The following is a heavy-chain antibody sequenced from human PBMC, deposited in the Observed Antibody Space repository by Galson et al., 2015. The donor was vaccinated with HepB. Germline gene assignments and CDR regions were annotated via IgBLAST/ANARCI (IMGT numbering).Heavy chain of an antibody. CDR3: ARSSGYHSLCNWLDP. CDR1: GGTFSSSG. CDR2: IIGMLRTT. V-gene: IGHV1-69*01. J-gene: IGHJ5*02. D-gene: IGHD3-22*01. Sequence: QSGAEVKKPGESLKISCKASGGTFSSSGISWVRQAPGQGLEWIGGIIGMLRTTNYAQKFQGRVTITADEFMNTAYMEMRSLRSDDTAVYYCARSSGYHSLCNWLDPWGQGTLVTVSS.